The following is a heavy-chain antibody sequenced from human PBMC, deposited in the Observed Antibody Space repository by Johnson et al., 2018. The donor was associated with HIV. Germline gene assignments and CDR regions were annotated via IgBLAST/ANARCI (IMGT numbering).Heavy chain of an antibody. CDR1: GFTFSSYA. J-gene: IGHJ3*02. V-gene: IGHV3-30*04. CDR3: AKGLGRAAAGTRNAFDI. D-gene: IGHD6-13*01. Sequence: QVLLVESGGGVVQPGRSLRLSCAASGFTFSSYAMHWVRQAPGKGLEWVAVISYDGSNKYYADSVKGRFTISRDNSKNTLYLQMNSLRAEDTAVYYCAKGLGRAAAGTRNAFDIWGQGTMVTVSS. CDR2: ISYDGSNK.